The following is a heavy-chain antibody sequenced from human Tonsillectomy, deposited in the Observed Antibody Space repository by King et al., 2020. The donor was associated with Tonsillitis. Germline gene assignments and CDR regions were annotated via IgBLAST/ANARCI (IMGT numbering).Heavy chain of an antibody. Sequence: VQLVESGGGLVQPGRSLRLSCAASGFTFDDYAMHWVRQAPGKGLEWVSGISWNSGSIGYADSVKGRFTISRDNAKNSLYLQMNSLRAEDTALYYCAKGTDQADIFTGYYAAFDIWGQGTMVTVSS. D-gene: IGHD3-9*01. V-gene: IGHV3-9*01. J-gene: IGHJ3*02. CDR3: AKGTDQADIFTGYYAAFDI. CDR1: GFTFDDYA. CDR2: ISWNSGSI.